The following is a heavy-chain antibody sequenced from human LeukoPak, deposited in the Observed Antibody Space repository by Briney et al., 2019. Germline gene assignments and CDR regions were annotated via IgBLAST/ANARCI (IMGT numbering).Heavy chain of an antibody. D-gene: IGHD6-19*01. CDR1: GGSISSRSHW. CDR2: IYYSGTT. CDR3: ARWSGSEGFYFDY. Sequence: SETLSLTCTVSGGSISSRSHWWGWIRQPPGKGLEWLGSIYYSGTTYYKPSLKSRVTISVDASKTQFSLRLNSVTAADTAVYYCARWSGSEGFYFDYWGQGTLVTVSS. V-gene: IGHV4-39*01. J-gene: IGHJ4*02.